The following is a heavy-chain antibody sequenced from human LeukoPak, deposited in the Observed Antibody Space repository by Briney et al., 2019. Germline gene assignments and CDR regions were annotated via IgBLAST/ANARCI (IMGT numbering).Heavy chain of an antibody. Sequence: PGGSLRLSCAASGFTFSSYAMSWVRQAPGKGLEWVSAISGSGGSTYYADSVKGRFTISRDNSKNTLYLQMNSLRVEDTAVYYCARGGTTVTAGDYWGQGTLVTVSS. J-gene: IGHJ4*02. CDR1: GFTFSSYA. D-gene: IGHD4-11*01. V-gene: IGHV3-23*01. CDR2: ISGSGGST. CDR3: ARGGTTVTAGDY.